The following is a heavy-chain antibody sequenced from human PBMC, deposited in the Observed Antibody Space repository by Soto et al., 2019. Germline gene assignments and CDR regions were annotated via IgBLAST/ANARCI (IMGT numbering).Heavy chain of an antibody. D-gene: IGHD6-19*01. CDR2: ISFDGSSQ. CDR3: AKDPTGQWLVRFDY. CDR1: DFTFGTYV. J-gene: IGHJ4*02. V-gene: IGHV3-30*04. Sequence: PGGSLRLSCAASDFTFGTYVMHWVRQAPGKGLEWVALISFDGSSQYYADSVKGRFTISRDNSRNTMYLQMNSLRPEDTAVYYCAKDPTGQWLVRFDYWGQGTLVTVSS.